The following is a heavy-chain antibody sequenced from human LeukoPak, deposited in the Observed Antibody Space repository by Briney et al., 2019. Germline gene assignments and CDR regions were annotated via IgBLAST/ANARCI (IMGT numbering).Heavy chain of an antibody. CDR1: GYTFTSYG. CDR2: MNPNSGNT. CDR3: ARKFLGSRGYYFDY. J-gene: IGHJ4*02. D-gene: IGHD3-10*01. Sequence: ASVKVSCKASGYTFTSYGISWVRQATGQGLEWMGWMNPNSGNTGYAQKLQGRITMTRNSSISTAYMELSSLRSEDTAVYYCARKFLGSRGYYFDYWGQGTLVTVSS. V-gene: IGHV1-8*02.